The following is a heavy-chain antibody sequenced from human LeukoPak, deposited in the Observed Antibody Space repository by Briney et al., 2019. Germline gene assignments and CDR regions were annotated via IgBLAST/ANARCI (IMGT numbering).Heavy chain of an antibody. V-gene: IGHV4-34*01. Sequence: SETLSLTCAVYGGSFSGYYWSWIRQPPGEGLEWIGEINHSGSTNYNPSIKSRVTISVDTSKNQFSLKLSSVTAADTAVYYCARVLGSGTGGFDPWGQGTLVTVSS. J-gene: IGHJ5*02. CDR2: INHSGST. CDR1: GGSFSGYY. CDR3: ARVLGSGTGGFDP. D-gene: IGHD3-10*01.